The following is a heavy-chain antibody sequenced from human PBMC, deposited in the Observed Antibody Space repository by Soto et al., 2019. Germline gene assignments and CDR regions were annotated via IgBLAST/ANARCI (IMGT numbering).Heavy chain of an antibody. Sequence: GGSLRLSCAASGFFFSDYYLSWIRQAPGKGLEYVAYISGTGDTKYYADSVEGRFTISRDNPKSSLYLQMNSLRAEDAAVYYCAIGGGQIYYKGLDVWGQGTTVTVSS. CDR3: AIGGGQIYYKGLDV. V-gene: IGHV3-11*01. J-gene: IGHJ6*02. CDR1: GFFFSDYY. D-gene: IGHD3-10*01. CDR2: ISGTGDTK.